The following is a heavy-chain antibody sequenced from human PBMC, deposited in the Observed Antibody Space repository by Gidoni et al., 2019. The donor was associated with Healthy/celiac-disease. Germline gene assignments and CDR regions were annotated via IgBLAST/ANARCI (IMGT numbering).Heavy chain of an antibody. CDR2: ISGSGGST. Sequence: EVQLLESGGGLVQPGGSLRLSCAASGFTFSSYAMSWVRQAPGKGLEWVSAISGSGGSTYYADSVKGRFTISRDNSKNTLYLQMNSLRAEDTAVYYCAKAFSGSYLGGYYYYGMDVWGQGTTVTVSS. J-gene: IGHJ6*02. CDR1: GFTFSSYA. V-gene: IGHV3-23*01. D-gene: IGHD1-26*01. CDR3: AKAFSGSYLGGYYYYGMDV.